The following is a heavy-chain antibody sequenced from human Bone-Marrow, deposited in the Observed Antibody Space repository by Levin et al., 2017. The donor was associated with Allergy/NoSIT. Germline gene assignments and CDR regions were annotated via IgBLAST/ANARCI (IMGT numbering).Heavy chain of an antibody. CDR3: AKSDTAFSYYYAMDV. V-gene: IGHV3-74*01. Sequence: GGSLRLSCAASGFTFSNYWMHWVRQAPGKGLVWVSRINSDGTSAFYADSVKGRFTISRDNSKNTLYLQMSSLRVEDTAVYYCAKSDTAFSYYYAMDVWGQGTTVIVSS. CDR2: INSDGTSA. CDR1: GFTFSNYW. D-gene: IGHD5-18*01. J-gene: IGHJ6*02.